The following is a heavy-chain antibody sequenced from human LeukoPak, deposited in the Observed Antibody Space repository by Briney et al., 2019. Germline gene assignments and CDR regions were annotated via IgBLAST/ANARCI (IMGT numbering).Heavy chain of an antibody. CDR1: GYTFTSYG. J-gene: IGHJ4*02. V-gene: IGHV1-18*01. CDR2: ISAYNGNT. Sequence: WASVKVSCKASGYTFTSYGISWVRQAPGQGLEWMGWISAYNGNTNYAQKLQGRVTMTTDTSTSTAYMELRSLRSDDTAVYYCARASIAAAGTPFDYWGQGTLVTVSS. D-gene: IGHD6-13*01. CDR3: ARASIAAAGTPFDY.